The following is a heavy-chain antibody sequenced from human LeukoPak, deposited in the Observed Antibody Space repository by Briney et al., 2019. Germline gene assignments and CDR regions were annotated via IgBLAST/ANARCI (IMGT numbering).Heavy chain of an antibody. CDR3: AKSNGYGLVDI. D-gene: IGHD3-10*01. V-gene: IGHV4-59*01. CDR1: GASFTNYY. CDR2: SSYNGNT. J-gene: IGHJ3*02. Sequence: SETLSLTCTVSGASFTNYYWSWIRQPPGQGLEWIGFSSYNGNTNYNPSLKSRVTISVDMSKNQFSLRLKSVTAVDTAVYYCAKSNGYGLVDIWGQGTMVTVSS.